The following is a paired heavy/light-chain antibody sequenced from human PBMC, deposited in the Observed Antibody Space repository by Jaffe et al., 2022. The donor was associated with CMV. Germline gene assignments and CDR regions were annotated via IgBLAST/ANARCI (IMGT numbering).Heavy chain of an antibody. CDR2: IKTKTDGGTT. V-gene: IGHV3-15*01. D-gene: IGHD1-26*01. J-gene: IGHJ3*02. CDR3: GTGSAFDI. Sequence: EVQLVESGGGLVKPGGSLRLSCAASGFTFSAAWMSWVRQAPGKGLDWIGRIKTKTDGGTTDYAAPVKGRFTISRDDSINTLYLQMNSLKTEDTAVYYCGTGSAFDIWGQGTMVTVSS. CDR1: GFTFSAAW.
Light chain of an antibody. CDR2: AAS. J-gene: IGKJ2*01. V-gene: IGKV1-16*02. Sequence: DIQMTQSPSSLSASVGDRVTLTCRASQGINNYLAWFQQKPGKAPKSLINAASTLQSGVPSKFSGSGSGTDYTLTISSLQPEDSATYYCQQYHAYPFTFGQGTKLEIK. CDR1: QGINNY. CDR3: QQYHAYPFT.